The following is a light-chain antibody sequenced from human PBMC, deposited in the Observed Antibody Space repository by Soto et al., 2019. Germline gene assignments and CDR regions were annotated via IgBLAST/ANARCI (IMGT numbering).Light chain of an antibody. CDR3: AAWDDSLNGDVV. CDR2: SNN. CDR1: SSNIGSNT. Sequence: QSVLTQPPSASGTPGQRVTISCSGSSSNIGSNTVNWYQQLPGTAPKLLIYSNNQRPSGVPDRFSGSKSGTSASLAISGLQSGDEADDCWAAWDDSLNGDVVVGGGTKLSVL. J-gene: IGLJ2*01. V-gene: IGLV1-44*01.